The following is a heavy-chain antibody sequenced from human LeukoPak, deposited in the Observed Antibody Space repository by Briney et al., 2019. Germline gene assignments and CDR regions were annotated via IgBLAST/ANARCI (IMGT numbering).Heavy chain of an antibody. Sequence: GGSLRLSCGASGFTFNSYAMNWVRQAPGKGLEWLSTISGSGGITFDADSVKGRFTISRDNSKKMLYLQINSLRADDTAIYYCATSPAVSGHYYYYMDVWGRGTTVTVSS. J-gene: IGHJ6*03. CDR3: ATSPAVSGHYYYYMDV. D-gene: IGHD6-19*01. CDR2: ISGSGGIT. V-gene: IGHV3-23*01. CDR1: GFTFNSYA.